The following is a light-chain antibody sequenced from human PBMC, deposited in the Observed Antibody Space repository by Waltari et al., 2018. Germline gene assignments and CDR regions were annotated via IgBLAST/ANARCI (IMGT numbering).Light chain of an antibody. V-gene: IGLV2-8*01. CDR1: SSDVGGYDY. Sequence: QSALTQPPSASGSPGQSVTISCTGTSSDVGGYDYVPWYQQPPDKAPKLMIYEVTKRPSGVPARFSGSKSGNTASLTVSGLQAEDEADYYCSSYAGSNLWVFGGGTKLTVL. CDR3: SSYAGSNLWV. J-gene: IGLJ3*02. CDR2: EVT.